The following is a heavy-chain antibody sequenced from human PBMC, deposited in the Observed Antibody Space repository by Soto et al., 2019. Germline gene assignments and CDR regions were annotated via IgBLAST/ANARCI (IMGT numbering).Heavy chain of an antibody. Sequence: GGSLRLSRAASGFTFSSYAMHWVPPAPGKGLEGVALISYDGSDKDYADSVKGRFTISRDNSRNTLFLQMNSLRAEDTAVYYCARDYYKYYDSSGYYRSPAYWGQGTLVTVSS. J-gene: IGHJ4*02. CDR3: ARDYYKYYDSSGYYRSPAY. V-gene: IGHV3-30-3*01. CDR2: ISYDGSDK. CDR1: GFTFSSYA. D-gene: IGHD3-22*01.